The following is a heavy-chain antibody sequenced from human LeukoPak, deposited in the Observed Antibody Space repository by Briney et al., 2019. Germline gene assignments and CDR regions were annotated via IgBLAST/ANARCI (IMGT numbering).Heavy chain of an antibody. D-gene: IGHD6-19*01. CDR1: GGSISSYYW. V-gene: IGHV2-70*11. J-gene: IGHJ4*02. CDR3: ARRYSSGLDY. Sequence: TLFLTCTVSGGSISSYYWSWIRQPPGKALEWLARIDWDDDKYYSTSLKTRLTIAKDTSKNQVVLTMTNMDPVDTATYYCARRYSSGLDYWGQGTLVTVSS. CDR2: IDWDDDK.